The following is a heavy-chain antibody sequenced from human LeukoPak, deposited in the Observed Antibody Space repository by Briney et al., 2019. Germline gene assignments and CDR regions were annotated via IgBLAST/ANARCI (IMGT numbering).Heavy chain of an antibody. CDR2: IYYSGNT. J-gene: IGHJ6*03. Sequence: SETLSLTCTVSGGSISSSSYYWGWIRQPPGKGLEWIGSIYYSGNTYYNPSLKSRVSISMDSSKNQFSVKLTSVTAADTALYYCARGDYSNYVFHYYYYMDVWGKGTTVTVSS. CDR1: GGSISSSSYY. D-gene: IGHD4-11*01. CDR3: ARGDYSNYVFHYYYYMDV. V-gene: IGHV4-39*07.